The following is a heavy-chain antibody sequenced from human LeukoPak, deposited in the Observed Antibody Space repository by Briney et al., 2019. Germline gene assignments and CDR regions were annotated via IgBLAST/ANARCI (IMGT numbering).Heavy chain of an antibody. CDR1: GGSISGSISSYY. V-gene: IGHV4-61*05. CDR2: IYYSGST. CDR3: ARRVRGMGRAAPAFGI. J-gene: IGHJ3*02. D-gene: IGHD6-6*01. Sequence: SETLSLTCTVSGGSISGSISSYYWNWIRQPPGKGLEWIGYIYYSGSTNYNPSLKSRVTISVDTSKNQFSLKLSSVTAADTAVYYCARRVRGMGRAAPAFGIWGQGTMVTVSS.